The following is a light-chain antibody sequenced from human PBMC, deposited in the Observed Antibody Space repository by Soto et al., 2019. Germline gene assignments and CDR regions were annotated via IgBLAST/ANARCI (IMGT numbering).Light chain of an antibody. CDR3: SSYTSRSTLGV. V-gene: IGLV2-14*03. Sequence: QSALTQPASVSGSPGQSITISCTGTNSDIGGYNYVSWYQQHPGKAPKLMIYEVSNRPSGVSYRFSGSKSGNTASLTISGLQAEDEADYYCSSYTSRSTLGVFGGGTKLTVL. J-gene: IGLJ2*01. CDR1: NSDIGGYNY. CDR2: EVS.